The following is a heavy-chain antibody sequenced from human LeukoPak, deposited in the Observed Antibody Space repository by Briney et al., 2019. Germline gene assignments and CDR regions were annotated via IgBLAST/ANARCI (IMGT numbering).Heavy chain of an antibody. J-gene: IGHJ4*02. V-gene: IGHV4-59*08. CDR2: IYYTGAT. CDR3: ARYGGSGWVIDN. CDR1: GGSIGTY. D-gene: IGHD6-19*01. Sequence: PSETLSLTCTVSGGSIGTYWTWIRQPPGKGLEWIGYIYYTGATSYNPSLKSRVIISVDTSKKQFPLKLTSVTAADTAVYYCARYGGSGWVIDNWGQGTLVTVSS.